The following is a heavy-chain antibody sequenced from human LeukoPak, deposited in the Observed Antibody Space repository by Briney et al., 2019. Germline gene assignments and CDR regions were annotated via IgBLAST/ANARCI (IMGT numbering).Heavy chain of an antibody. CDR1: GYRFTDYW. D-gene: IGHD1-7*01. CDR2: IYPGDSDT. Sequence: GESLKISCKGSGYRFTDYWIGWVRQMTGKGLEWMGIIYPGDSDTRYSPSFQGQVTISADKSINTALLQWSSLKASDTAMYYCARGAAGTIPDYYYFGMDVWGQGTTVTVSS. V-gene: IGHV5-51*01. J-gene: IGHJ6*02. CDR3: ARGAAGTIPDYYYFGMDV.